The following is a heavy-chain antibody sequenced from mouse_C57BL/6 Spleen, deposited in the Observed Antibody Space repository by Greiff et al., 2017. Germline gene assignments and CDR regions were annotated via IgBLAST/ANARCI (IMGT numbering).Heavy chain of an antibody. CDR3: AKGFDY. Sequence: QVQLQQSGPELVKPGASVKISCKASGYAFSSSWMNWVKQRPGKGLEWVGRIYPGGGDTNYTGQVKGKATLTADTSSSTAHMQLSSLTSADSAVYFCAKGFDYWGQGTTLTVSS. CDR2: IYPGGGDT. J-gene: IGHJ2*01. V-gene: IGHV1-82*01. CDR1: GYAFSSSW.